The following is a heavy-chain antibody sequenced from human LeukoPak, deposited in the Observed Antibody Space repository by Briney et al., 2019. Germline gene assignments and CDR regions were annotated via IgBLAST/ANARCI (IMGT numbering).Heavy chain of an antibody. Sequence: GGTLRLSCAASGFTFSSYGMTWVRQAPGKGLEWVSSISHSSSYIYYADSVKGRFTISRDNAKNSLYLQMNSLRAEDTAVYYCTREGITIFGVVIGARRGIDYWGQGTLVTVSS. J-gene: IGHJ4*02. CDR2: ISHSSSYI. V-gene: IGHV3-21*01. CDR3: TREGITIFGVVIGARRGIDY. D-gene: IGHD3-3*01. CDR1: GFTFSSYG.